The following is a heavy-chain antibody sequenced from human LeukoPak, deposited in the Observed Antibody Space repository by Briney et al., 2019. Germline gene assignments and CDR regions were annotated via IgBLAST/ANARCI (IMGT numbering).Heavy chain of an antibody. CDR3: ATGSGDFDH. V-gene: IGHV4-4*07. CDR1: GASITSWY. J-gene: IGHJ4*01. D-gene: IGHD1-1*01. CDR2: VLNTGTT. Sequence: PSETLSHTCTVSGASITSWYWSWLRQPAGKRLEWIGRVLNTGTTNYNPSLKSRVTMSLDTSKSQISLSMKSVTAADTAVYYCATGSGDFDHWGHGTRVTISS.